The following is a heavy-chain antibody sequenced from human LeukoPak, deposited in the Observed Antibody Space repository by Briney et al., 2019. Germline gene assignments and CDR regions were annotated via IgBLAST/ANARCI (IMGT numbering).Heavy chain of an antibody. CDR2: TRYDGSYK. CDR3: AKYRSYYGSGIDY. Sequence: GGSLRLSCAASGFTFSSYGMHWVRQAPGKGLEWVAFTRYDGSYKHYADSVKGRFTVSRDNSKNTLYLQMNSLRAEDTAVYYCAKYRSYYGSGIDYWGQGTLVTVSS. CDR1: GFTFSSYG. J-gene: IGHJ4*02. D-gene: IGHD3-10*01. V-gene: IGHV3-30*02.